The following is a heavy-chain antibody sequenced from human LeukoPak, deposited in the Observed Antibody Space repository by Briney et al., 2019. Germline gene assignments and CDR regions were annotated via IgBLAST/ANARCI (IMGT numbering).Heavy chain of an antibody. J-gene: IGHJ4*02. CDR3: ARYVAHGSGGKPEVFDY. D-gene: IGHD4-23*01. CDR1: GGSISSYY. CDR2: IYYSGST. V-gene: IGHV4-59*06. Sequence: SETLSLTCTVSGGSISSYYWSWIRQPPGKGLEWIGYIYYSGSTYYNPSLKSRVTISVDTSKNQFSLKLSSVTAADTAVYYCARYVAHGSGGKPEVFDYWGQGTLVTVSS.